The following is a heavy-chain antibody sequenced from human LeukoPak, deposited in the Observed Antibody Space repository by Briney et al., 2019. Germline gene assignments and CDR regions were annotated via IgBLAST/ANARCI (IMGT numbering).Heavy chain of an antibody. CDR3: ASVLSGIAVAGSFDP. CDR1: GGTFSSYA. J-gene: IGHJ5*02. Sequence: ASVTVSCTASGGTFSSYAISWVRQAPGQGLEWMGRIIPILGIANYAQKFQGRVTITADKSTSTAYMELSSLRSEDTAVYYCASVLSGIAVAGSFDPWGQGTLVTVSS. CDR2: IIPILGIA. D-gene: IGHD6-19*01. V-gene: IGHV1-69*04.